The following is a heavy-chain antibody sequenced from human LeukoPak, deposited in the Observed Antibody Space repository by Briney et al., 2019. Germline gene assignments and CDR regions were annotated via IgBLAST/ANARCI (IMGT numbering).Heavy chain of an antibody. CDR3: AKASLGGDFDY. D-gene: IGHD3-16*01. V-gene: IGHV3-9*01. CDR2: ISWNSGSI. J-gene: IGHJ4*02. CDR1: GFTFDDYA. Sequence: PGRSLRLSCAASGFTFDDYAMHWVRHAPGKGLEWVSGISWNSGSIGYADSVKGRFTISRDNAKNSLYLQMNSLRAEDTALYYCAKASLGGDFDYWGQGTLVTVSS.